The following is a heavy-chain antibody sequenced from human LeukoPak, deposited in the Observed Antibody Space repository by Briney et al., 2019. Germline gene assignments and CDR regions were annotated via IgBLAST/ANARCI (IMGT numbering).Heavy chain of an antibody. Sequence: PSETLSLTCTVSGYSISSGYYWGWIRPPPGKGLEWIGSIYHSGSTYYNPSLKSRVTISVDTSKNQFSLKLSSVTAADTAVYYCAESSSWYGGYWGQGALVTVSS. CDR3: AESSSWYGGY. D-gene: IGHD6-13*01. J-gene: IGHJ4*02. V-gene: IGHV4-38-2*02. CDR2: IYHSGST. CDR1: GYSISSGYY.